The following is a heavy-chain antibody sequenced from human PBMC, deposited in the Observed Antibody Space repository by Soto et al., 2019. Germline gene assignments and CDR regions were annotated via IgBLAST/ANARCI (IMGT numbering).Heavy chain of an antibody. Sequence: SETLSLTCTVSGGSISSSIYYWGWIRQPPGKGLEWIGSIYYSGSTYYNPSLKSRVTISVDTSKNQFSLKLSSVTAADTAVYYCARRWNYYGSGSYHRGGSWFDPWGQGTLVTVSS. CDR3: ARRWNYYGSGSYHRGGSWFDP. D-gene: IGHD3-10*01. V-gene: IGHV4-39*01. J-gene: IGHJ5*02. CDR1: GGSISSSIYY. CDR2: IYYSGST.